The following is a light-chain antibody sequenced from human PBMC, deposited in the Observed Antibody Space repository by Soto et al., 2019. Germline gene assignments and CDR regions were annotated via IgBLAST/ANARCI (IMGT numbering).Light chain of an antibody. CDR1: SSNVGGYNY. V-gene: IGLV2-11*01. Sequence: QSALTQPRSVSASPGQSVTISCTGTSSNVGGYNYVSWYQQNPGKAPKLMIYDASKRPPGVPDRFSGSKSGNAAFLTISGRQVEDEADYYCCSYAASYTVLFGGGTKLTVL. J-gene: IGLJ3*02. CDR3: CSYAASYTVL. CDR2: DAS.